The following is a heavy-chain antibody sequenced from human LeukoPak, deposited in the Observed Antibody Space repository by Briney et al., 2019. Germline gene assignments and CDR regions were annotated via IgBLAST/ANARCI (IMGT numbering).Heavy chain of an antibody. D-gene: IGHD5-12*01. Sequence: ASVKVSCKASGYTFTSYYMHWVRQAPGQGLEWMGWINPNSGGTNYAQKFQGRVTMTRDTSISTAYMELSRLRSDDTAVYYCARVPRRGYSGYEPYYFDYWGQGTLVTVSS. CDR2: INPNSGGT. CDR3: ARVPRRGYSGYEPYYFDY. J-gene: IGHJ4*02. V-gene: IGHV1-2*02. CDR1: GYTFTSYY.